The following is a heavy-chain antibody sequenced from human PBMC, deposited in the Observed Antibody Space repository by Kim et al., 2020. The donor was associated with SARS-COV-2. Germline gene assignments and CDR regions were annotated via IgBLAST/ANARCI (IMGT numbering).Heavy chain of an antibody. CDR1: GYTFTSYG. Sequence: ASVKVSCKASGYTFTSYGISWVRQAPGQGLEWMGWISAYNGNTNYAQKLQGRVTMTTDTSTSTAYMELRSLRSDDTSVYYCARERKSYCSGGSCYSGWFDPWGQGTLVTVSS. CDR3: ARERKSYCSGGSCYSGWFDP. D-gene: IGHD2-15*01. CDR2: ISAYNGNT. J-gene: IGHJ5*02. V-gene: IGHV1-18*01.